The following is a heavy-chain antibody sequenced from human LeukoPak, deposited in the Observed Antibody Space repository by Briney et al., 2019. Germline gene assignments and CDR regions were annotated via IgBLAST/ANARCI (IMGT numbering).Heavy chain of an antibody. D-gene: IGHD3/OR15-3a*01. J-gene: IGHJ4*02. Sequence: GASVKVSCKASGVTLRSYATSWVRQAPGQGLKWMGGIIPMFGTANYAQKFQGRVTIITDGSTSTAYMELSSLRSEDTAVYYCAREDDPYLDLFNWGQGTLVTVSS. CDR1: GVTLRSYA. CDR3: AREDDPYLDLFN. V-gene: IGHV1-69*05. CDR2: IIPMFGTA.